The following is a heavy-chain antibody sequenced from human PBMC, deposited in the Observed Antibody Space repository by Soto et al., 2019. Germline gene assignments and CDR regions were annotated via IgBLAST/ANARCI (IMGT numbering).Heavy chain of an antibody. Sequence: VQLVQSGPEVKKPGSSVKVSCKSTGDTFSSYAVSWVRQAPGQGLEWMGGIIATLGTVTYAQKFQGRVAIAADDSTRVSYMELSSLRSEDTAVYYCAREAGDYGHPYFDYWGQGTLVSVSS. CDR3: AREAGDYGHPYFDY. J-gene: IGHJ4*02. CDR1: GDTFSSYA. D-gene: IGHD3-10*01. CDR2: IIATLGTV. V-gene: IGHV1-69*01.